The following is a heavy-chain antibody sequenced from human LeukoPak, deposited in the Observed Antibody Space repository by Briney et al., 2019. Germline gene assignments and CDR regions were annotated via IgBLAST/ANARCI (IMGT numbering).Heavy chain of an antibody. D-gene: IGHD4-17*01. V-gene: IGHV1-8*01. CDR3: ARSVTGDYGDS. Sequence: GASVKGSCKASGYTFTSYDISWVRQATGQGLEWMGWVTPHSGYTGYAQKFKGRVTITRDNSKATVYMELSSLRHDDTAVYYCARSVTGDYGDSWGQGTLVTVSS. CDR1: GYTFTSYD. CDR2: VTPHSGYT. J-gene: IGHJ5*02.